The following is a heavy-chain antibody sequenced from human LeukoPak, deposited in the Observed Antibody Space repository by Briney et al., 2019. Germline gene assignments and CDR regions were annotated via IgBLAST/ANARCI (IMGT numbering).Heavy chain of an antibody. V-gene: IGHV4-30-4*08. CDR2: IYYSGST. CDR3: ARVGSDDILTGIDY. CDR1: GGSISSGDYY. J-gene: IGHJ4*02. D-gene: IGHD3-9*01. Sequence: SQTLSLTCTVSGGSISSGDYYWSWIRQPSGKGLEWIGYIYYSGSTYYNPSLKSRVTISVDTSKNQFSLKLSSVTAADTAVYYCARVGSDDILTGIDYWGQGTLVTVSS.